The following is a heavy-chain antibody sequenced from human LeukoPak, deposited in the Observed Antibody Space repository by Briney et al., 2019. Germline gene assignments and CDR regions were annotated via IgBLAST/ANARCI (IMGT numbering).Heavy chain of an antibody. Sequence: GGSLRLSCAASGFTFSSYSMNWVRQAPGKGLEWVSQISSSTGIIYYADSVKGRLTISRDNAKNSLYLQMNSLRAEDTAVYYCARDTKNWGQGTLVTVSS. J-gene: IGHJ4*02. CDR1: GFTFSSYS. V-gene: IGHV3-48*01. D-gene: IGHD1-1*01. CDR2: ISSSTGII. CDR3: ARDTKN.